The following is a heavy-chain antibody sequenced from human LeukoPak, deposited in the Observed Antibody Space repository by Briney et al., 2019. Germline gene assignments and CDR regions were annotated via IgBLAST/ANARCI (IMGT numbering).Heavy chain of an antibody. D-gene: IGHD2-2*01. Sequence: SETLSLTCAVYGGSFSGYYWSWIRQPPGKGLEWIGEINHSGSTNYNPSLKSRVTISVDTSKNQFSLKLSSVTAADTAVYYCARGIVVVPATDWGQGTLVTVSS. CDR2: INHSGST. V-gene: IGHV4-34*01. J-gene: IGHJ4*02. CDR3: ARGIVVVPATD. CDR1: GGSFSGYY.